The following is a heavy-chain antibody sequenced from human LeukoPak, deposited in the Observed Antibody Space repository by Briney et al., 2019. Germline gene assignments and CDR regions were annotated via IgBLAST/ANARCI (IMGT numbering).Heavy chain of an antibody. Sequence: KPSETLSLTCAVYGGSLSYYYWSWIRQPPEKGLEWIGEINRSGSTNYNPSLKSRVSISVDTSKNQFSLKLSSVTAADTAVYYCARGGFYCGDDCYVDYWGQGTLVTVSS. CDR3: ARGGFYCGDDCYVDY. V-gene: IGHV4-34*01. D-gene: IGHD2-21*02. J-gene: IGHJ4*02. CDR1: GGSLSYYY. CDR2: INRSGST.